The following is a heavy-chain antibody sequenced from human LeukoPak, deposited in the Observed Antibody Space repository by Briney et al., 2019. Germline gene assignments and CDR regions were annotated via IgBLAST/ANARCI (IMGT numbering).Heavy chain of an antibody. D-gene: IGHD2-8*01. CDR2: ISSSSSYI. CDR3: ARSSSAVLAFDI. V-gene: IGHV3-21*01. J-gene: IGHJ3*02. Sequence: GGSLRLSCAASGFTFSSYCMNWVRQAPGKGLEWVSSISSSSSYIYYADSVKGRFTISRDNAKNSLYLQMNSLRAEDTAVYYCARSSSAVLAFDIWGQGTMVTVSS. CDR1: GFTFSSYC.